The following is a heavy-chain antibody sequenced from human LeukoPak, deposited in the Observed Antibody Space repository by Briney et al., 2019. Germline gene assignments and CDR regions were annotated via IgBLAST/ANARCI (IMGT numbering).Heavy chain of an antibody. CDR1: GFTFSSYW. J-gene: IGHJ6*04. V-gene: IGHV3-7*03. CDR3: ARNKRAAARYYYYYYGMDV. Sequence: GGALRLSCADSGFTFSSYWMSWVRPAPGKGLEWVTNINQDGSEKYYVDSVKGRFTLSRDNAKNSLYLQMNSLRAEDTAVYDCARNKRAAARYYYYYYGMDVWGKGTTVTVSS. D-gene: IGHD6-13*01. CDR2: INQDGSEK.